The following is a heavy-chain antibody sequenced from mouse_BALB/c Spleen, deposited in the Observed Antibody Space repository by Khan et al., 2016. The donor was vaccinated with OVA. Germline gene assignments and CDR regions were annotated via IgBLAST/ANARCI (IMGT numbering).Heavy chain of an antibody. CDR1: RFTISSYG. CDR3: ARSGI. CDR2: IDNNGGNT. Sequence: EVELVESGGGIVQPGGSLKLSCAASRFTISSYGMSSVRQTPDKRLELVATIDNNGGNTEYPDSVKGRFTISGDNAKNALYLQMRSLKSEDTAMYYCARSGIWGQGTTLTVSS. V-gene: IGHV5-6-3*01. D-gene: IGHD1-1*01. J-gene: IGHJ2*01.